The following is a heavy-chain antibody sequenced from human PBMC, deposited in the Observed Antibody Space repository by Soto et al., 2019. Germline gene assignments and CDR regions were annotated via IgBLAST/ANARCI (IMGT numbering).Heavy chain of an antibody. CDR1: GFTFSSYS. V-gene: IGHV3-48*01. Sequence: EVQLVESGGGLVQPGGSLRLSCAASGFTFSSYSMNWVRQAPGKGLEWVSYISSSSSTIYYADSVKGRFTISRDNAKNSLYLQMNSLRAEDTAVYYCARGLMVYAIDYFDYWGQGTLVTVSS. D-gene: IGHD2-8*01. J-gene: IGHJ4*02. CDR3: ARGLMVYAIDYFDY. CDR2: ISSSSSTI.